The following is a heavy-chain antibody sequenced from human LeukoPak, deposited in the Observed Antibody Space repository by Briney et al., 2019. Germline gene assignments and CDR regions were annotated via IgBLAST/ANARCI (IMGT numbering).Heavy chain of an antibody. CDR1: GYTFTISD. J-gene: IGHJ4*02. Sequence: ASVTVSFTASGYTFTISDINWVRQAPGQGREWMGWMNPNSGKTGSARKFQGRVAMTKNISISTAYIEVSSLGYEDTATYYCARGRPGLASAGTYDFWGQGTLITVSS. CDR3: ARGRPGLASAGTYDF. V-gene: IGHV1-8*01. CDR2: MNPNSGKT. D-gene: IGHD6-13*01.